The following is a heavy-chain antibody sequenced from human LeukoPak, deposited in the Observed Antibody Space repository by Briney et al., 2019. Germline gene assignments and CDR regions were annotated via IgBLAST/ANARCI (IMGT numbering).Heavy chain of an antibody. D-gene: IGHD2-2*01. J-gene: IGHJ6*03. Sequence: SETLSLTCAVYGGSFSGYYWSWIRQPPGKGLEWIGEINHSGSTNYNPSLKSRVTISADTSKNQFSLKLSSVTAADTAVYYCARDRTYCSSTSCYYYYYYMDVWGKGTTVTVSS. V-gene: IGHV4-34*01. CDR1: GGSFSGYY. CDR2: INHSGST. CDR3: ARDRTYCSSTSCYYYYYYMDV.